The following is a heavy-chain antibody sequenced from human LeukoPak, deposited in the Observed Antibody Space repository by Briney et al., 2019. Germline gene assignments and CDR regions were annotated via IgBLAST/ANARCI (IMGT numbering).Heavy chain of an antibody. V-gene: IGHV4-59*01. CDR2: IYYSGST. Sequence: PSETLSLTCTVSGGSISSYYWSWIRQPPGKGLEWIGYIYYSGSTNYNPSLKSRATISVDTSKNQFSLKLSSVTAADTAVYYCARYAVRGVYYGMDVWGQGTTVTVSS. CDR3: ARYAVRGVYYGMDV. J-gene: IGHJ6*02. CDR1: GGSISSYY. D-gene: IGHD3-10*01.